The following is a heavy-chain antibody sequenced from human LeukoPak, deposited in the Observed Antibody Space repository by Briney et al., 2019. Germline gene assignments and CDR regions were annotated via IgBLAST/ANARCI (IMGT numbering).Heavy chain of an antibody. CDR1: GFTFSDYS. CDR2: MSRSGDII. CDR3: ARDVYYGSGSPRLDY. J-gene: IGHJ4*02. D-gene: IGHD3-10*01. Sequence: GGSLRLSCAASGFTFSDYSMNWVRQVPGKGLESVSYMSRSGDIIYYADSVKGRFTISRDNAKNSLYLQMNSLRAEDTAVYYCARDVYYGSGSPRLDYWGQGTLVTVSS. V-gene: IGHV3-48*01.